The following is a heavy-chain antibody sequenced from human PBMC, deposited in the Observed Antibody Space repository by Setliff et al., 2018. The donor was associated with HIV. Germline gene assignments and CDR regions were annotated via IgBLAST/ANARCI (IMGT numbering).Heavy chain of an antibody. J-gene: IGHJ3*02. Sequence: ASVKVSCKASGYSFARYGLSWVRQAPGQGLEWMGWISGFNGNTKYAQSFQDRVAMTTETATSTAYMEMRSLRSDDTAVYFCARVPYRSAWFSGGHDAFDIWGQGTMVSVSS. CDR3: ARVPYRSAWFSGGHDAFDI. V-gene: IGHV1-18*01. CDR2: ISGFNGNT. CDR1: GYSFARYG. D-gene: IGHD6-19*01.